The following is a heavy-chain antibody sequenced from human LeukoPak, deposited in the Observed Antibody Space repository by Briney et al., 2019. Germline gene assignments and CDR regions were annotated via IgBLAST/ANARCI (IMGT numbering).Heavy chain of an antibody. V-gene: IGHV4-34*01. Sequence: SETLSLTCAVYGGSFSGYYWSWIRQPPGKGLEWIGEINHSGSTNYNPSLKSRVTISVDTSKNQFSLKLSSVTAADTAVYYCARGLTMVRGVIIKSGYYMDVWGEGTTVAVSS. CDR1: GGSFSGYY. CDR3: ARGLTMVRGVIIKSGYYMDV. J-gene: IGHJ6*03. CDR2: INHSGST. D-gene: IGHD3-10*01.